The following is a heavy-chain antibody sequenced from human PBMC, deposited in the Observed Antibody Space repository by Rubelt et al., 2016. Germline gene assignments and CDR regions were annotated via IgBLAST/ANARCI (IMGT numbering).Heavy chain of an antibody. V-gene: IGHV7-4-1*02. CDR2: INTNTGNP. Sequence: QVHLVQSGAEMREPGSSVKVSCKASGGSVSSSEVSWVRQAPGHGLEWVGRINTNTGNPTYAQGFTGRCVFSLDPSVSTAYLQISSRKAEDTAVYYCARGMRWFGENYWGQGTLVTVSS. D-gene: IGHD3-10*01. CDR3: ARGMRWFGENY. J-gene: IGHJ4*02. CDR1: GGSVSSSE.